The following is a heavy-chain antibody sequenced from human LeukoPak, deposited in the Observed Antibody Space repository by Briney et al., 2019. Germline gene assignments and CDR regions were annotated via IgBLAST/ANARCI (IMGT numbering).Heavy chain of an antibody. D-gene: IGHD3-22*01. V-gene: IGHV3-30*18. CDR2: ISYDGSNK. CDR3: AKARITMIVVAD. CDR1: GFTFSSYG. J-gene: IGHJ4*02. Sequence: GSLRLSCAASGFTFSSYGMHWVRQAPGKGLEWVAVISYDGSNKYYADSVKGRFTISRDNSKNTLYLQMNSLRAEDTAVYYCAKARITMIVVADWGQGTLVTVSS.